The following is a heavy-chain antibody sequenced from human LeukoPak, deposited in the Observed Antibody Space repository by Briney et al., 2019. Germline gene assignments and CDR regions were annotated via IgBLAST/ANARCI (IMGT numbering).Heavy chain of an antibody. CDR1: GYTFTSYG. CDR3: ARDMRYSSSWSSGMSVWFDP. Sequence: ASVKVSCKASGYTFTSYGISWVRQAPGQGLEWMGWISAYNGNTNYAQKLQGRVTMTTDTSTSTAYMELRSLRSDDTAVYYCARDMRYSSSWSSGMSVWFDPWGQGTLVTVSS. V-gene: IGHV1-18*01. J-gene: IGHJ5*02. D-gene: IGHD6-13*01. CDR2: ISAYNGNT.